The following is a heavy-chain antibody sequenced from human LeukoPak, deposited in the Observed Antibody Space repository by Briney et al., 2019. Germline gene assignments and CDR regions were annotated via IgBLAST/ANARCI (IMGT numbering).Heavy chain of an antibody. Sequence: GGSLRLSCAASGFTFSSYSMNWVRQAPGKGLEWVSYISSSSSTIYYADSVKGRFTISRDNAKNSLYLQMNSLRAEETAVYYCARDTRTYYYDSTPLDYWGQGTLVTVSS. V-gene: IGHV3-48*01. CDR2: ISSSSSTI. CDR3: ARDTRTYYYDSTPLDY. CDR1: GFTFSSYS. D-gene: IGHD3-22*01. J-gene: IGHJ4*02.